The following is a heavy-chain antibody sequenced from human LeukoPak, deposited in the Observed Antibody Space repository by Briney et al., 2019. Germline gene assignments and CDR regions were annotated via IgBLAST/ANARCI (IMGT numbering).Heavy chain of an antibody. D-gene: IGHD1-26*01. CDR1: GFTFSSYE. Sequence: PGGSLRLSCAASGFTFSSYEMNWVRQAPGKGLXXXXYISSSGSTIYYADSVKGRFTISRDNAKNSLYLQMNSLRAEDTAVYYCARDDLSGSYYDYWGQGTLVTVSS. CDR3: ARDDLSGSYYDY. CDR2: ISSSGSTI. V-gene: IGHV3-48*03. J-gene: IGHJ4*02.